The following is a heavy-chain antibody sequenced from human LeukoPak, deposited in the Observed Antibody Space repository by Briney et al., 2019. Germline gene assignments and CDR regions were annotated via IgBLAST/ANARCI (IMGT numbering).Heavy chain of an antibody. CDR3: AKEMGHSPHSSGTYWSDGGVGLDY. CDR2: INSDGSII. CDR1: GFTFTNYA. V-gene: IGHV3-74*01. J-gene: IGHJ4*02. D-gene: IGHD3-10*01. Sequence: GGSLRLSCAASGFTFTNYAMIWVRQAPGKGLVWVSHINSDGSIITYADSVKGRFTISRDNAKNTLYLQMNSLGAEDTAVYYCAKEMGHSPHSSGTYWSDGGVGLDYWGQGTLVTVSS.